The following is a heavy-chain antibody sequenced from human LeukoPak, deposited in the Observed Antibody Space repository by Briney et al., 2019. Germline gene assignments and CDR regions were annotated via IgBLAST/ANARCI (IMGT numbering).Heavy chain of an antibody. CDR2: ISWNSGSI. D-gene: IGHD3-10*01. V-gene: IGHV3-9*01. J-gene: IGHJ4*02. Sequence: GGSLRLSCAASGFTFDDYAMHWVRQAPGKGLEWVSGISWNSGSIGYADSVKGRFTISRDNAKSSLYLQMNSLRAEDTALYYCAKDALWFGELLSDYYFDYWGQGTLVTVSS. CDR1: GFTFDDYA. CDR3: AKDALWFGELLSDYYFDY.